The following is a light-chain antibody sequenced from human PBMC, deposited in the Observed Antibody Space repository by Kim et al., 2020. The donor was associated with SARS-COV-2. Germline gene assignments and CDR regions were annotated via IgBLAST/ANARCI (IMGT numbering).Light chain of an antibody. CDR2: RAS. J-gene: IGKJ1*01. CDR1: QSISTF. CDR3: QQYNSYPWT. V-gene: IGKV1-5*03. Sequence: ASVGDRVTITFRARQSISTFLAWYQQKPGKAPNLLIYRASTLEKGVPSRFSGTGSGTDFTFIISSLQPDDFATYYCQQYNSYPWTFGEGTKVDIK.